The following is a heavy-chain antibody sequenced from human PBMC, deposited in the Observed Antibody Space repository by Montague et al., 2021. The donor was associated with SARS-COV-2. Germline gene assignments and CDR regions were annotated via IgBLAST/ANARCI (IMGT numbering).Heavy chain of an antibody. D-gene: IGHD3-16*01. V-gene: IGHV4-4*02. CDR1: DGSISSPNW. CDR3: ARGGTYHYGIDV. J-gene: IGHJ6*02. CDR2: IYYAGNT. Sequence: SETLSLTCAVSDGSISSPNWWNWVRQHPGKGLEWFGEIYYAGNTNYNPPPKSRVAIFIDKSKNHFSLQLISVTAAGTAVNYCARGGTYHYGIDVWGQGTTVAVSS.